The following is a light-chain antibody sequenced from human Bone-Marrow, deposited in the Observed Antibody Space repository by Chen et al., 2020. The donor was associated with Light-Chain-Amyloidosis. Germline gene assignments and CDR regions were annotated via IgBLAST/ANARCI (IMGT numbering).Light chain of an antibody. CDR2: GSS. CDR1: QTISSNY. Sequence: EIVLTQSPGTLSLSPGEGANLSCRASQTISSNYLTWYQQQFGQAPRLLIYGSSSRATGIPDRCTGSESGTDFTLTINRLEPEECAMYYCKQYGTSALTFGGGTKVVI. V-gene: IGKV3-20*01. CDR3: KQYGTSALT. J-gene: IGKJ4*01.